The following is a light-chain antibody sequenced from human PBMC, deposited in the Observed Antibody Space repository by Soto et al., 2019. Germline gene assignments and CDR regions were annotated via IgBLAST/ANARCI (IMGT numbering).Light chain of an antibody. CDR1: SSNIGAGYY. Sequence: QPVLTQPPSVSGAPGQRVTVSCIGNSSNIGAGYYVQWYQQVPGTAPKLLIYGNTNRPSGVPDRFSGSKSGTSASLAITGLQADDEADYYCQSFDSSLSGWVFGGGTKVTVL. CDR2: GNT. V-gene: IGLV1-40*01. CDR3: QSFDSSLSGWV. J-gene: IGLJ3*02.